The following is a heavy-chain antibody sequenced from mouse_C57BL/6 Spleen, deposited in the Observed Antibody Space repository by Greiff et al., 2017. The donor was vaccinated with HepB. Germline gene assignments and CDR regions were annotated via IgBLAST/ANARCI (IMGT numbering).Heavy chain of an antibody. CDR3: ARSGDYGNYVDY. Sequence: VKLQQPGAELVRPGSSVKLSCKASGYTFTSYWMHWVKQRPIQGLEWIGNIDPSDSETHYNQKFKDKATLTVDKSSSTAYMQLSSLTSEDSAVYYCARSGDYGNYVDYWGQGTSVTVSS. V-gene: IGHV1-52*01. D-gene: IGHD2-1*01. CDR1: GYTFTSYW. CDR2: IDPSDSET. J-gene: IGHJ4*01.